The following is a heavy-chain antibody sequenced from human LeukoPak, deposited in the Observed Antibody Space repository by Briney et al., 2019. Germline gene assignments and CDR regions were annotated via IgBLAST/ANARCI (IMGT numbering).Heavy chain of an antibody. Sequence: GGSLRLSCAASGFTFSSYAMHWVRQAPGKGLEWVAVIYYDGSNKYYAGSVKGRFTISRNNYKNTLYLQMNSLRAEDTAAYYCARDPYCGGNCYHFDYWGQGALVTVSS. CDR1: GFTFSSYA. CDR3: ARDPYCGGNCYHFDY. CDR2: IYYDGSNK. J-gene: IGHJ4*02. D-gene: IGHD2-21*02. V-gene: IGHV3-30-3*01.